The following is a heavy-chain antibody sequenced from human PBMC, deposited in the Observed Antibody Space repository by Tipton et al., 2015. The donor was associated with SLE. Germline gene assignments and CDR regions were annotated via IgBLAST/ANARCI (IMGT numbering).Heavy chain of an antibody. CDR1: GYTFTSYG. V-gene: IGHV1-18*01. D-gene: IGHD3-22*01. J-gene: IGHJ4*02. CDR3: ARSKDFDSSGGAPFDY. Sequence: QSGPEVKKPGASVKVSCKASGYTFTSYGISWVRQAPGQGLEWMGWISAYNGNTNYAQKLQGRVTMTTDTSTSTAYMELRSLRSDDTAVYYCARSKDFDSSGGAPFDYWGQGTLVTVSS. CDR2: ISAYNGNT.